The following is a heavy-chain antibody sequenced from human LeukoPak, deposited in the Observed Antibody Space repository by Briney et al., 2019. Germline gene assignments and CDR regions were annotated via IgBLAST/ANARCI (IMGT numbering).Heavy chain of an antibody. J-gene: IGHJ5*02. CDR3: ARDRGGFSVYAPRYNWLDP. V-gene: IGHV3-48*04. D-gene: IGHD5/OR15-5a*01. Sequence: GGSLTLSCAASGFTFSSYSMNWVRQAPGKGLEWVSYISSSSSTIYYADSVKGRFTISRDNTKNSLYLQMNSLRAEDTAVYYCARDRGGFSVYAPRYNWLDPWGQGTLVTVSS. CDR2: ISSSSSTI. CDR1: GFTFSSYS.